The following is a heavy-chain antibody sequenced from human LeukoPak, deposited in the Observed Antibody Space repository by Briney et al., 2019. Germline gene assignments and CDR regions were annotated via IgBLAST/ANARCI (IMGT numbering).Heavy chain of an antibody. CDR2: IYYSGST. CDR3: ARGRPYSGGYHLDY. V-gene: IGHV4-39*01. CDR1: GDSTSSDRYY. D-gene: IGHD1-26*01. Sequence: SETLSLTCTVSGDSTSSDRYYGGWVRQPPGKGLEWIGNIYYSGSTYYNPSLKGRVTMSVDTSKNQFFLKLNSVTAADTAVYYCARGRPYSGGYHLDYWGQGTLVTVSA. J-gene: IGHJ4*02.